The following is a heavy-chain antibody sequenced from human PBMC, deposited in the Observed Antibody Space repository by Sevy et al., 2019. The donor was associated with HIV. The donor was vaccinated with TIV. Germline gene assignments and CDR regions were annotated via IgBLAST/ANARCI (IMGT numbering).Heavy chain of an antibody. J-gene: IGHJ5*02. CDR3: ARDQHDYGGNLRTGWFDP. CDR1: GFTFSSYA. V-gene: IGHV3-30-3*01. D-gene: IGHD4-17*01. CDR2: ISYDGSNK. Sequence: GGSLRLSCAASGFTFSSYAMHWVRQAPGKGLEWVAVISYDGSNKYYADSVKRRFTISRDNSKNTLYLQMNSLRAEDTAVYYCARDQHDYGGNLRTGWFDPWGQGTLVTVSS.